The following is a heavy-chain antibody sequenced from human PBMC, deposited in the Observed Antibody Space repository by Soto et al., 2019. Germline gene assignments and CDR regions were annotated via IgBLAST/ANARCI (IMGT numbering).Heavy chain of an antibody. CDR3: AREVRAIAVAGIFDY. V-gene: IGHV3-21*01. CDR1: GFTFSSYS. J-gene: IGHJ4*02. CDR2: ISSSGSYI. Sequence: GGSLRLSCAASGFTFSSYSMNWVRQAPGKGLEWVSSISSSGSYIYYADSVKGRFTISRDNAKNSLYLQMNSLRAEDTAVYYCAREVRAIAVAGIFDYWGQGTLVTVSS. D-gene: IGHD6-19*01.